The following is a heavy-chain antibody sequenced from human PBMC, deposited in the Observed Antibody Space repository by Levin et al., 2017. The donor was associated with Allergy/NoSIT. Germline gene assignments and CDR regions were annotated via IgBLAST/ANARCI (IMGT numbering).Heavy chain of an antibody. CDR2: INSDGSSI. Sequence: PGGSLRLSCAASGFTFNSYWMHWVRQAPGKGLVWVSRINSDGSSISYADSVKGRFTISRDNAKNTLYLQMNSLRAEDTAVYYCARDKRPNSGSYYMYNWLDPWGQGTLVTVSS. CDR3: ARDKRPNSGSYYMYNWLDP. D-gene: IGHD3-10*01. V-gene: IGHV3-74*01. CDR1: GFTFNSYW. J-gene: IGHJ5*02.